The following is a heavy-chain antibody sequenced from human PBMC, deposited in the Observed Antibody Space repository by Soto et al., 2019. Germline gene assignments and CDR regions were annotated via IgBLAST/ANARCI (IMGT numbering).Heavy chain of an antibody. CDR1: GGSVSSGSYY. CDR2: IYYSGST. J-gene: IGHJ4*02. Sequence: QVQLQESGPGLVKPSETLSLTCTVSGGSVSSGSYYWSWIRQPPGKGLEWIGYIYYSGSTNYNPSLKSRVTXXVXTXXNQFSLQLSSVTAADTAVYYCATSRGFGESYYFDYWGQGTLVTVSS. D-gene: IGHD3-10*01. V-gene: IGHV4-61*01. CDR3: ATSRGFGESYYFDY.